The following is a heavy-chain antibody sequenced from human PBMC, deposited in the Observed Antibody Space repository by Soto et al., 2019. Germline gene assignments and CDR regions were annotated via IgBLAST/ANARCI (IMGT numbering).Heavy chain of an antibody. CDR1: GDSISSSKW. CDR2: IYHSGST. D-gene: IGHD2-2*01. Sequence: SETLSLTCAVSGDSISSSKWWSWVRQPPGKGLEWIGEIYHSGSTNYNPSLKSRVIISVDKSKNQFSLKLSSVTAADTAVYYCAIAGIVGSTSVTSGEYFDYWGQGTLVTVSA. V-gene: IGHV4-4*02. CDR3: AIAGIVGSTSVTSGEYFDY. J-gene: IGHJ4*02.